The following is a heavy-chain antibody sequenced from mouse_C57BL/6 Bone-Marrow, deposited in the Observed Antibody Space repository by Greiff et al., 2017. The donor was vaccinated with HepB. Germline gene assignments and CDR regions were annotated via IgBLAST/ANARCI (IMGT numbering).Heavy chain of an antibody. CDR1: GYAFSSSW. J-gene: IGHJ4*01. D-gene: IGHD3-2*02. Sequence: QVQLQHSGPELVKPGASVKISCKASGYAFSSSWMNWVKQRPGKGLEWIGRIYPGDGDTNYNGKFKGKATLTADKSSSTAYMQLSSLTSEDSAVYFCARRVDSSGDYYAMDYWGQGTSVTVSS. V-gene: IGHV1-82*01. CDR2: IYPGDGDT. CDR3: ARRVDSSGDYYAMDY.